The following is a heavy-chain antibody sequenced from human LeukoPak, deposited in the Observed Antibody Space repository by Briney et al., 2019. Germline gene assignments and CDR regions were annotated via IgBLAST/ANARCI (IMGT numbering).Heavy chain of an antibody. CDR3: AKGFAANYYYGSGSYIDY. J-gene: IGHJ4*02. Sequence: GGSLRLSCAASGFTFSSYAMSWVRQAPGKGLEWVSAISGSGGSTYYADSVKGRFTISRDNSKNTLYLQMNSLRAEDTAVYYCAKGFAANYYYGSGSYIDYWGRGTLVTVSS. D-gene: IGHD3-10*01. V-gene: IGHV3-23*01. CDR1: GFTFSSYA. CDR2: ISGSGGST.